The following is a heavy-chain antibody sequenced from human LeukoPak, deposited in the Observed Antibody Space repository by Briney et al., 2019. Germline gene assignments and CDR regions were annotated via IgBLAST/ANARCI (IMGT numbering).Heavy chain of an antibody. CDR3: ARDGSGWSDY. CDR2: INPNSGGT. V-gene: IGHV1-2*02. Sequence: GASVKVSCKASGYSFTDYYMHWVRQAPGQGLEWMGWINPNSGGTNYAQKFQDRATMTRDTSISTAYMELSRLRIDDTAIYYCARDGSGWSDYWGQGTLVTISS. J-gene: IGHJ4*02. CDR1: GYSFTDYY. D-gene: IGHD6-19*01.